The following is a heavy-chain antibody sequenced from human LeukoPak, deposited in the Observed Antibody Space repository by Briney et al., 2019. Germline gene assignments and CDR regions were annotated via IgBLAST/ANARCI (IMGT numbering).Heavy chain of an antibody. J-gene: IGHJ3*02. Sequence: SETLSLTRTVSGGSISSYYWSWIRQPPGKGLEWIGYIYYSGSTNYNPSLKSRVTISVDTSKNQFSLKLSSVTAADTAVYYCASLWGYYYDSSGYYYDAFDIWGQGTMVTVSS. CDR1: GGSISSYY. CDR3: ASLWGYYYDSSGYYYDAFDI. CDR2: IYYSGST. V-gene: IGHV4-59*08. D-gene: IGHD3-22*01.